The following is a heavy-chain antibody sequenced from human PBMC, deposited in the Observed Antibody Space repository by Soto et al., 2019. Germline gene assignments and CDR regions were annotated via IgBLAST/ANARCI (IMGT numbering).Heavy chain of an antibody. CDR2: INDSGNI. V-gene: IGHV4-34*01. CDR1: GGSFSGYQ. CDR3: ARGLILWFGELSRRGGYYYYMDV. Sequence: QVQLQQWGAGLLKPSETLSLTCAVYGGSFSGYQWSWIRQTPGKGLEGIGEINDSGNINYNPSLKSRVTIVLDTPKKQISLKLSSVTAADTAVYFCARGLILWFGELSRRGGYYYYMDVWGKGTTVTVSS. J-gene: IGHJ6*03. D-gene: IGHD3-10*01.